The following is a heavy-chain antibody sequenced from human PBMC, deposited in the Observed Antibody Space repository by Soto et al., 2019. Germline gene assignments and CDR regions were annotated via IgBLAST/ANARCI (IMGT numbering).Heavy chain of an antibody. V-gene: IGHV3-30*04. CDR2: ISYDGRST. J-gene: IGHJ4*02. D-gene: IGHD2-15*01. CDR3: ARDLCSVGTCYSAY. Sequence: ESVGGVVQPGRSLRLSCAASGFTFSSYAMHWVRQAPGKGLEWAAVISYDGRSTYYADSVKGRFTVSRDNSKNTVWLEMNSLRGEDTAIYYCARDLCSVGTCYSAYWGQGTLVTVSS. CDR1: GFTFSSYA.